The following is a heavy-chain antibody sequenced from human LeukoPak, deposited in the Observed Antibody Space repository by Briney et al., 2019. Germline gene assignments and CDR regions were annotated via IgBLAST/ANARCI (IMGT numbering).Heavy chain of an antibody. J-gene: IGHJ6*03. D-gene: IGHD2-2*01. CDR1: GYTFTGYY. Sequence: ASVKVSCKASGYTFTGYYMHWVRQAPGQGLEWMGWINPNSGGTNYAQKFQGRVTMTRDTSISTAYMELSRLRSDDTAVYYCARAPGVPTYYYMDVWGKGTTVTVSS. CDR3: ARAPGVPTYYYMDV. CDR2: INPNSGGT. V-gene: IGHV1-2*02.